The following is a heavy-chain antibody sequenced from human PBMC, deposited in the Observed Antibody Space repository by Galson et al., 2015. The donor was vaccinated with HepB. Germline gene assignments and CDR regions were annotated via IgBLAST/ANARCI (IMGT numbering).Heavy chain of an antibody. CDR2: ISAHNANT. V-gene: IGHV1-18*01. J-gene: IGHJ4*02. CDR1: GFTFTAYG. Sequence: SVKVSCKASGFTFTAYGINWVRQAPGQGLEWMGWISAHNANTKYAQRFQGRVAMTTDTSTTTAYMELRSLRSDDTAVYYCARGVAVTGWYYFDFWGQGTPVTVSS. CDR3: ARGVAVTGWYYFDF. D-gene: IGHD6-19*01.